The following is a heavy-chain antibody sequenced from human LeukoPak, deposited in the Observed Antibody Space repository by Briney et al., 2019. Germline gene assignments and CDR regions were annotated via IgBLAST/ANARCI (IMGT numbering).Heavy chain of an antibody. J-gene: IGHJ4*02. CDR2: IYTSGST. D-gene: IGHD6-19*01. Sequence: SGTLSLTCTVSGGSISSYYWSWIRQPAGKGLEWIGRIYTSGSTNYNPSLKSRVTISVDTSKNQFSLKLSSVTAADTAVYYCARDNIAVALDYWGQGTLVTVSS. CDR1: GGSISSYY. CDR3: ARDNIAVALDY. V-gene: IGHV4-4*07.